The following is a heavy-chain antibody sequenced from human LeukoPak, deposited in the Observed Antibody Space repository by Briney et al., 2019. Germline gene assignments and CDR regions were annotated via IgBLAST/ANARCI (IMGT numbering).Heavy chain of an antibody. Sequence: SETLSLTCTVSGGSISSGGYYWSWIRQHPGKGLEWIGYIYYSGSTYYNPSLKSRVTISVDTSKNQFSLKLSSVTAADTAVYYCARDPCPYCSSTSVDRSPAWGQEPWSPSPQ. D-gene: IGHD2-2*01. J-gene: IGHJ4*02. CDR2: IYYSGST. V-gene: IGHV4-31*03. CDR1: GGSISSGGYY. CDR3: ARDPCPYCSSTSVDRSPA.